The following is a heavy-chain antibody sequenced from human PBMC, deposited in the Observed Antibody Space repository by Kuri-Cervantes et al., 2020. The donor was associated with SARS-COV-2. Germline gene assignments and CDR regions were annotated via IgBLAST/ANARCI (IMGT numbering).Heavy chain of an antibody. V-gene: IGHV3-33*08. CDR3: ATETYSSSLFDY. J-gene: IGHJ4*02. Sequence: GESLKISCAASGFTFSSYGMHWVRQAPGKGLEWVAVIWYDGSNKYYADSVKGRFTISRDNSKNTLYLQMNSLRAEDTAVYYCATETYSSSLFDYWGQGTLVTVSS. CDR2: IWYDGSNK. CDR1: GFTFSSYG. D-gene: IGHD6-13*01.